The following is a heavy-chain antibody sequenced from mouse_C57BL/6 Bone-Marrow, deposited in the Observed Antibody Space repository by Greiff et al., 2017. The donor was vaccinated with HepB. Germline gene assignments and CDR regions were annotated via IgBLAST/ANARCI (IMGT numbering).Heavy chain of an antibody. Sequence: QVQLQQSGAELARPGASVKMSCKASGYTFTSYTMHWVKQRPGQGLEWIGYINPSSGYTKYNQKFKDKATLTADKSSSTAYMQLSSLTSEDSAVYYCATYYDGYYYFDYWGQGTTLTVSS. J-gene: IGHJ2*01. V-gene: IGHV1-4*01. CDR3: ATYYDGYYYFDY. D-gene: IGHD2-3*01. CDR2: INPSSGYT. CDR1: GYTFTSYT.